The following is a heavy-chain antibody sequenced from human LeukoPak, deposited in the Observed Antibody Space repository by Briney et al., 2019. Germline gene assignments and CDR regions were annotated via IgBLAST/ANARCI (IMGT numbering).Heavy chain of an antibody. V-gene: IGHV1-18*01. Sequence: ASVKVSCKASGYTFTSYGISWVRQAPGQGLEWMGWISAYNGNTNYAQKLQGRVTMTTDTSTSTAYMELGSLRSDDTAVYYCARKDYGSGSYYYFDYWGQGTLVTVSS. CDR2: ISAYNGNT. J-gene: IGHJ4*02. CDR3: ARKDYGSGSYYYFDY. CDR1: GYTFTSYG. D-gene: IGHD3-10*01.